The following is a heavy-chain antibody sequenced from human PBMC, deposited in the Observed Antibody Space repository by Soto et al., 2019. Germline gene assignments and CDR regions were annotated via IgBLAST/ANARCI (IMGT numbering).Heavy chain of an antibody. V-gene: IGHV4-59*01. CDR3: ARAGGVGATSRD. D-gene: IGHD1-26*01. CDR2: IYYSGST. J-gene: IGHJ4*02. CDR1: GGSISSYY. Sequence: QVQLQESGPGLVKPSETLSLTCTVSGGSISSYYWSWIRQPPGKGLEWIGYIYYSGSTNYNPSLKSRVTISVDTSKNQFSLKLSSVTAADTAVYYCARAGGVGATSRDWGQGTLVTVSS.